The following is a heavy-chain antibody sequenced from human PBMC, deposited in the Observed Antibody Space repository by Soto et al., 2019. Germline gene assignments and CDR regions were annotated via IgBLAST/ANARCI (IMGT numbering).Heavy chain of an antibody. CDR2: IIPIFGTA. Sequence: GASVKVSCKASGGTFGSYAISWVRQAPGQGLEWMGGIIPIFGTASYAQKFQGRVTITADESTSTAYMELSSLRSEDTAVYYCARRVVVPAAITHYYYYYGMDVWGQGTTVTVSS. J-gene: IGHJ6*02. D-gene: IGHD2-2*01. CDR1: GGTFGSYA. V-gene: IGHV1-69*13. CDR3: ARRVVVPAAITHYYYYYGMDV.